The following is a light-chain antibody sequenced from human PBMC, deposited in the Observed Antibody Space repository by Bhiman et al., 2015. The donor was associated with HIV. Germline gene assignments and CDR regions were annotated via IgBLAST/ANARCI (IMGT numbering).Light chain of an antibody. V-gene: IGLV1-51*02. CDR1: SSNIGNNY. CDR3: ATWDSSLSAVV. CDR2: ENN. J-gene: IGLJ2*01. Sequence: QSVLTQPPSVSATPGQTVTISCSGSSSNIGNNYLSWYRQLPRTAPKLLIYENNRRPSGVPARFSGSKSGTSATLVITGLQTGDEADYYCATWDSSLSAVVFGGGTKLTVL.